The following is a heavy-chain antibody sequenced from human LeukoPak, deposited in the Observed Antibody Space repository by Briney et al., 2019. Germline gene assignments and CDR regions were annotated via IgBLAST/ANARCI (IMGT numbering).Heavy chain of an antibody. CDR1: GFTFSSYG. Sequence: GGSLRLSCAASGFTFSSYGMSWVRQAPGKGLEWVSAISGSGGSTYYADSVKGRFTISRDNSKNTLYLQMNSLRAEDTAVYYCAKASIAARPSIDNWFDPWGQGTLVTVSS. V-gene: IGHV3-23*01. CDR3: AKASIAARPSIDNWFDP. J-gene: IGHJ5*02. D-gene: IGHD6-6*01. CDR2: ISGSGGST.